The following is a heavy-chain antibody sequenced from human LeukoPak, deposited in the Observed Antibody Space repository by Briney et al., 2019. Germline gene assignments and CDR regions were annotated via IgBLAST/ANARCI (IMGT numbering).Heavy chain of an antibody. Sequence: SQTLSLTCAVSGGSISRGGYSWSWIRQPPGKALEWIGYIYHSGSTYYNPSLKSRVTISVDRSKNQFSLKLSSVTAADTAVYYCAREANRITIFGVAYPGAFDIWGQGTMVTVSS. CDR3: AREANRITIFGVAYPGAFDI. V-gene: IGHV4-30-2*01. D-gene: IGHD3-3*01. J-gene: IGHJ3*02. CDR2: IYHSGST. CDR1: GGSISRGGYS.